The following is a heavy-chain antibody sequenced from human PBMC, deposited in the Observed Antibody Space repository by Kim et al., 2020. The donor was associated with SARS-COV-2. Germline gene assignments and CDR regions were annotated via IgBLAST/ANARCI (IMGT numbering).Heavy chain of an antibody. D-gene: IGHD3-10*01. V-gene: IGHV4-4*07. CDR3: ARALLKNWFDP. Sequence: TNYNPSLKRRVTMSVDTSKNQFSLKLSSVTAADTAVYYCARALLKNWFDPWGQGTLVTVSS. J-gene: IGHJ5*02. CDR2: T.